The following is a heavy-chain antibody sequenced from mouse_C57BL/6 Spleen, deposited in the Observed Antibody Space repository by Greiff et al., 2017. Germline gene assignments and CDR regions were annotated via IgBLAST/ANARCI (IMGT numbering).Heavy chain of an antibody. CDR1: GFSLTSYG. Sequence: VQLVESGPGLVAPSQSLSITCTVSGFSLTSYGVHWVRQPPGKGLEWLVVIWSDGSTTYNSAIKSRLSISKENSKSQVFLKMNSLQTDDTAMYYCARNYGSSYEDYAMDYWGQGTSVTVSS. CDR2: IWSDGST. CDR3: ARNYGSSYEDYAMDY. J-gene: IGHJ4*01. V-gene: IGHV2-6*02. D-gene: IGHD1-1*01.